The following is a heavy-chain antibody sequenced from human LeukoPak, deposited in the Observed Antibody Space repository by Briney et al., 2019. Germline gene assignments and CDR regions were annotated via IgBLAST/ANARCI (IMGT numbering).Heavy chain of an antibody. V-gene: IGHV3-23*03. CDR1: GFSFSDYA. CDR2: IYSGGNT. Sequence: GGSLRLSCSVSGFSFSDYAMNWVRQAPGKGLEWVSIIYSGGNTYYADSVRGRFTIYRDNSKNTLYLQMNSLRVDDTGVYYCAKGAGNYHWGQGTLVTVSS. CDR3: AKGAGNYH. J-gene: IGHJ5*02.